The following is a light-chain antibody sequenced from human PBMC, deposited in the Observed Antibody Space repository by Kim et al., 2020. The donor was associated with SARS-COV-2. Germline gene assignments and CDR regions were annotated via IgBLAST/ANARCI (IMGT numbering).Light chain of an antibody. Sequence: SASVGARVTITCRASQSINVYLNWYHQKLGNAPKILVYDASSLQSGVPSRFSGSGSGTDFTLTISSLQPEDVATYYCQQSYSMITFGGGTKVDIK. V-gene: IGKV1-39*01. CDR3: QQSYSMIT. J-gene: IGKJ4*01. CDR1: QSINVY. CDR2: DAS.